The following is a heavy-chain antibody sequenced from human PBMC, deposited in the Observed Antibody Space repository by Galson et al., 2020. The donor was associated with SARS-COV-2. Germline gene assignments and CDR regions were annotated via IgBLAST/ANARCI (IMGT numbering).Heavy chain of an antibody. CDR2: IYYSGST. V-gene: IGHV4-59*01. CDR1: GGPISSYY. Sequence: SETLSLTCTVSGGPISSYYWSWIRQPPGKGLEWIGYIYYSGSTSYNPSLKSRVTISVDTSKNQFSLKLSSVTAADTAVYYCARAFPGYFDYWGQGTLVTVSS. CDR3: ARAFPGYFDY. J-gene: IGHJ4*02.